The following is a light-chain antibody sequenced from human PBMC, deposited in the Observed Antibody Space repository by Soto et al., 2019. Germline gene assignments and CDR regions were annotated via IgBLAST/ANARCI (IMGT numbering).Light chain of an antibody. CDR1: QSLYNNY. Sequence: EIVLTQSPGTLSLSPVERATLSCRASQSLYNNYLAWHQQKPVQAPRLLIYGAFSRATDIPDRFSGSGSGTDFTLTINRLEPEDSAVYYCQQYGSLITFGQGTRLEI. J-gene: IGKJ5*01. CDR2: GAF. CDR3: QQYGSLIT. V-gene: IGKV3-20*01.